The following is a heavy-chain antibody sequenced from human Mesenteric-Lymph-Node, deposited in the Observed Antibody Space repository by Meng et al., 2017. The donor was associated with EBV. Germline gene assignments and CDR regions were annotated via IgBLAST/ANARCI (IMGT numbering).Heavy chain of an antibody. CDR3: ALIIVGATHFDY. Sequence: QVLLQESGPGLVKPSEPLSLTCTVSGGSVSSGSYYWSWIRQPPGKGLEWIGYIYYSGSTNYNPSLKSRVTISVDTSKNQFSLKLSSVTAADTAVYYCALIIVGATHFDYWGQGTLVTVSS. J-gene: IGHJ4*02. CDR1: GGSVSSGSYY. CDR2: IYYSGST. D-gene: IGHD1-26*01. V-gene: IGHV4-61*01.